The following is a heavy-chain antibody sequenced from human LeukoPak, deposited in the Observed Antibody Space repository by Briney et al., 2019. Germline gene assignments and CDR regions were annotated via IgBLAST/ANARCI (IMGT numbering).Heavy chain of an antibody. CDR2: INSDGLIT. CDR1: GFTFSNYW. Sequence: GGSLRLSCAASGFTFSNYWMHWVRQAPGKGLVWVSRINSDGLITNYADSVKGRFTVSRDNPKNTLYLQMNSLRVEGTAVYYCVREGGGSFLDSSDIWGQGKLVTVSS. D-gene: IGHD2-15*01. V-gene: IGHV3-74*01. CDR3: VREGGGSFLDSSDI. J-gene: IGHJ3*02.